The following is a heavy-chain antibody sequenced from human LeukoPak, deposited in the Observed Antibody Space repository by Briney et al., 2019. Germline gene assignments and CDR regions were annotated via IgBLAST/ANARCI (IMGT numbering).Heavy chain of an antibody. CDR3: ARYYGSGMYYNALNWFDA. J-gene: IGHJ5*02. V-gene: IGHV1-2*02. Sequence: ASVKVSCKASGYTFTGYYMHWVRQAPGQGLEWMGWINPNSGGTNYAQKFQGRVTMTRDTSISTAYMELSRLRSDDTAVYFCARYYGSGMYYNALNWFDAWGQGTLVTVSS. CDR2: INPNSGGT. D-gene: IGHD3-10*01. CDR1: GYTFTGYY.